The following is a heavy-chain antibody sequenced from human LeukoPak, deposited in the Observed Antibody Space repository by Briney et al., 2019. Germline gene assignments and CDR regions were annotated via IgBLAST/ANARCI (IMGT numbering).Heavy chain of an antibody. CDR1: GGSISSYY. J-gene: IGHJ6*02. CDR3: ARSKLIAAAAPYYYYYGMDV. V-gene: IGHV4-4*07. Sequence: SETLSLTCTVSGGSISSYYWSWIQQPAGKGLEWIGRIYTSGSTNYNPSLKSRVTMSVDTSKNQFSLKLSSVTAADTAVYYCARSKLIAAAAPYYYYYGMDVWGQGTTVTVSS. CDR2: IYTSGST. D-gene: IGHD6-13*01.